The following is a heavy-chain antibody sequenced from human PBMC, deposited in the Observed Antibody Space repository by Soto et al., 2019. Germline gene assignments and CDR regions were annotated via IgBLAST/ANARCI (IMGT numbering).Heavy chain of an antibody. V-gene: IGHV3-23*01. Sequence: GGSLRLSCAASGFTSSIYAMSWVRQAPGKGLEWVSAISGSGGSTYYADSVKGRFTISRDNSKNTLYLQMNSLRAEDTAVYYCATSMVYYSYYYYGMDVWGQGTTVTVSS. CDR1: GFTSSIYA. CDR2: ISGSGGST. CDR3: ATSMVYYSYYYYGMDV. D-gene: IGHD3-10*01. J-gene: IGHJ6*02.